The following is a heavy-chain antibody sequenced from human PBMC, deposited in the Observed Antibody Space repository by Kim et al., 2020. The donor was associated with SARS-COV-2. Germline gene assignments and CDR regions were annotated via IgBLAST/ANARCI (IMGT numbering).Heavy chain of an antibody. D-gene: IGHD3-10*01. V-gene: IGHV3-30*18. CDR2: ISYDGNKK. CDR1: GFSFSNYD. J-gene: IGHJ4*02. CDR3: AKSKYYNSGSFNRNLFDY. Sequence: GGSLRLSCAASGFSFSNYDMHWVRQGPGKGLEWVAIISYDGNKKYYAESVKGRFTISRDNSKNTLYLQMNSLRAEDTAVYYCAKSKYYNSGSFNRNLFDYWGQGTLVTVSS.